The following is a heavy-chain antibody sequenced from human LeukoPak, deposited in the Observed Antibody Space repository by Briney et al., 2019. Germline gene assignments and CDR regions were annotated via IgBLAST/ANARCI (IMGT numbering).Heavy chain of an antibody. Sequence: GASVKLSCKASVYTFTSYGISWVRQAPGQGLEWMGWISAYNGNTNYAQKLQGRVTMTTDTSTSTAYMELRSLRSDDTAVYYCARDRVAAAGTDFQHWGQGTLVTVSS. J-gene: IGHJ1*01. CDR1: VYTFTSYG. V-gene: IGHV1-18*01. CDR3: ARDRVAAAGTDFQH. D-gene: IGHD6-13*01. CDR2: ISAYNGNT.